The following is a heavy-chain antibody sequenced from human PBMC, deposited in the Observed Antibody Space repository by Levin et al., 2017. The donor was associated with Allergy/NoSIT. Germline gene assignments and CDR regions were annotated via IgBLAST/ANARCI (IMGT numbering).Heavy chain of an antibody. Sequence: SQTLSLTCTVSGGSISSSISYWGWIRQAPGKGLEWIGSIYNSGSTHYNPSLKSRVTTSVDTSKNQFSLNLSPVTAADTAVYYCARQCYDILTGYYNFDYWGQGTLVTVSS. CDR3: ARQCYDILTGYYNFDY. CDR1: GGSISSSISY. J-gene: IGHJ4*02. D-gene: IGHD3-9*01. CDR2: IYNSGST. V-gene: IGHV4-39*01.